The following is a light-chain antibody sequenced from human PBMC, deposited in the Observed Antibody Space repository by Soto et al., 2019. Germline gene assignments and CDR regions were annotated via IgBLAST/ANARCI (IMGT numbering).Light chain of an antibody. CDR2: AAS. CDR3: QLSDSSLT. CDR1: QNIRTY. V-gene: IGKV1-39*01. J-gene: IGKJ1*01. Sequence: DIQMTQSPSSLSASVGGSITITCRASQNIRTYVNWYQQKPGKAPKLLISAASSLQSGVPSRFSGSGSGTNFTFTISGLQPEDFATYYCQLSDSSLTFGQGTKVDIK.